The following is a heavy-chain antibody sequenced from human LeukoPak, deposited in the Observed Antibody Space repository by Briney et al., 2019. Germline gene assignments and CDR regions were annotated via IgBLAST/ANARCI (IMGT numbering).Heavy chain of an antibody. CDR3: ARIGEGYELDY. D-gene: IGHD5-12*01. Sequence: GGSLRLSCAASGFTFSGYWMSWVRQAPGKGLEWVANIKQDGSEKYYVDSVKGRFTISRDNAKNSLYLQMNSLRAEDTAVYYCARIGEGYELDYWGQGTLVTVSS. CDR2: IKQDGSEK. J-gene: IGHJ4*02. CDR1: GFTFSGYW. V-gene: IGHV3-7*03.